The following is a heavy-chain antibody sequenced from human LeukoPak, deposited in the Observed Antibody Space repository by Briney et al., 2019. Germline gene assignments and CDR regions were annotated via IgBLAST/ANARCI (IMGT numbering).Heavy chain of an antibody. Sequence: SETLSLTCTVAGDSISSYYWSCVRQSPGKGLEWIGYISYSGSTNYNPPLKSRVTISVDTSKNQFSLKLSSVTAADTAVYYCAKVYGSGTYFYYGMDVWGQGATVTVSS. CDR1: GDSISSYY. CDR3: AKVYGSGTYFYYGMDV. J-gene: IGHJ6*02. CDR2: ISYSGST. V-gene: IGHV4-59*01. D-gene: IGHD3-10*01.